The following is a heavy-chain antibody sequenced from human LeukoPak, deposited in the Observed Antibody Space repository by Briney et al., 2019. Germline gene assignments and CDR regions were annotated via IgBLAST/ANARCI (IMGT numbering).Heavy chain of an antibody. CDR2: ISGSGDRT. J-gene: IGHJ6*03. V-gene: IGHV3-23*01. CDR1: GLTFNSYA. Sequence: PGGSLRLSCAASGLTFNSYAMSWVRQAPGKGLEWVSAISGSGDRTFYADSVKGRLTISRDNSKNTLYLQLNTVRAEDTALYYCARGGTNYYYMDVWGNGTTVTVSS. D-gene: IGHD3-10*01. CDR3: ARGGTNYYYMDV.